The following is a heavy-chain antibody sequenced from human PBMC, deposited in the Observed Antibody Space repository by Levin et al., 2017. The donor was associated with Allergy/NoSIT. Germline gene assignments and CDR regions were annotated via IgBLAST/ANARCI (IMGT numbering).Heavy chain of an antibody. D-gene: IGHD2-15*01. Sequence: GGSLRLSCAASGFTFDHYAMHCVRXXXXKGLEWVSGINWDSSDIGYADSVRGRFTISRDNAESYLYLQMNSLRAEDTAFYYCAKDGGSTKWYVDSWGQGTLVTVSS. V-gene: IGHV3-9*01. J-gene: IGHJ4*02. CDR3: AKDGGSTKWYVDS. CDR1: GFTFDHYA. CDR2: INWDSSDI.